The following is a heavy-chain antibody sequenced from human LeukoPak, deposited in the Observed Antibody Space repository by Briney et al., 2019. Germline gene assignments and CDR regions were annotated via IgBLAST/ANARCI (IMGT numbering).Heavy chain of an antibody. CDR1: GFTFSNYA. CDR2: ISGSGTNT. Sequence: PGGSLTLSCAVSGFTFSNYAMTWVRQAPGKGLEWVAAISGSGTNTYYADSVKGRFTISRDNSKNTLYLQMGSLRAEDMAVYYCARSPLGYCSSTRCALPDYWGQGTLVTVSS. CDR3: ARSPLGYCSSTRCALPDY. D-gene: IGHD2-2*03. J-gene: IGHJ4*02. V-gene: IGHV3-23*01.